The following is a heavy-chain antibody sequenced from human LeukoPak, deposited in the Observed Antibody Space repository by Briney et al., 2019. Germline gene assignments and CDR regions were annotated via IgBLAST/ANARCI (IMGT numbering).Heavy chain of an antibody. V-gene: IGHV1-69*13. D-gene: IGHD6-13*01. Sequence: SVKVSCKASGGTFSSYAISWVRQAPGQGLEWMGGIIPIFGTANYAQKFQGGVTITADESTSTAYMELSSLRSEDTAVYYCARVPLPGIAAAAPNWYFDLWGRGTLVTVSS. CDR3: ARVPLPGIAAAAPNWYFDL. J-gene: IGHJ2*01. CDR2: IIPIFGTA. CDR1: GGTFSSYA.